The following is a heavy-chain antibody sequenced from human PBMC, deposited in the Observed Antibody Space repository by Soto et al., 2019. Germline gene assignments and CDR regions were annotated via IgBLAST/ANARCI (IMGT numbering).Heavy chain of an antibody. CDR2: IIPIVGTA. Sequence: GASVKVSCKASGGTFSSYAISWVRQAPGQGLEWMGGIIPIVGTANYAQKFQGRDTITADESTSTAYMELSSLRSEDTAVYYCAIRNVVVTGPFDYWGQGTLVTVPS. CDR1: GGTFSSYA. V-gene: IGHV1-69*13. CDR3: AIRNVVVTGPFDY. D-gene: IGHD2-21*02. J-gene: IGHJ4*02.